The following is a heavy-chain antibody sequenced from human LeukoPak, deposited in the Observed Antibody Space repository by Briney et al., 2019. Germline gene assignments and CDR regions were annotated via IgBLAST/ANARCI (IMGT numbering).Heavy chain of an antibody. J-gene: IGHJ4*02. CDR3: AKDRSGMEYNFDF. D-gene: IGHD1-1*01. Sequence: GGSLRLSCVVSGFTFNIYGIHWVRQTPGKGLEWVALISYDGSKKWYADAVKGRFTISRDNSQNTLYLHMDSLRTADTAVYYCAKDRSGMEYNFDFWGQGTLVTVSS. V-gene: IGHV3-30*18. CDR1: GFTFNIYG. CDR2: ISYDGSKK.